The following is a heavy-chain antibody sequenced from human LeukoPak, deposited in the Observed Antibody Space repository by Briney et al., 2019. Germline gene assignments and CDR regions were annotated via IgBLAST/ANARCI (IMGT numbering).Heavy chain of an antibody. J-gene: IGHJ6*02. CDR1: GFTFISYA. V-gene: IGHV3-23*01. CDR2: ISGNGGTA. CDR3: AKDYDDSNGYYGMDV. Sequence: PGGSLRLSCAASGFTFISYAMHWVRQAPGKGLDWVSAISGNGGTAYYADSVKGRFTISRDNSKNTVYLQMNSLRAEDTAVYYCAKDYDDSNGYYGMDVWGQGTTVTVSS. D-gene: IGHD3-22*01.